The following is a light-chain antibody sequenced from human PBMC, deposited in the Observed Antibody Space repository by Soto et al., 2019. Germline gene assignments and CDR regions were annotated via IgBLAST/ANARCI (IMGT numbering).Light chain of an antibody. J-gene: IGKJ4*01. V-gene: IGKV1-33*01. CDR2: EAS. Sequence: DIQMTQSPSSLSASVGDRVTITCQASQDIKNYLNWYQQKPGKAPKLLIYEASNLETGVPSRFSGSGSGRIFTFSISSLQREYIATYYCQQCDDFITFGGGTRIEIK. CDR1: QDIKNY. CDR3: QQCDDFIT.